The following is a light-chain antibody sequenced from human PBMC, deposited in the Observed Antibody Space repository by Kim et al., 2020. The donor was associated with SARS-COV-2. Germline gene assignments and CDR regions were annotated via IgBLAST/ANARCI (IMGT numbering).Light chain of an antibody. Sequence: DIQMTQSPSSLSASVGDRVTITCQASQDIINYLNWYQQKPGKAPKLLIYDASNLETGVPPRFSGSGSGTDFTFTISSLQPEDIATYYCQQYDNLPITFGQGTRLEIK. CDR3: QQYDNLPIT. CDR2: DAS. V-gene: IGKV1-33*01. J-gene: IGKJ5*01. CDR1: QDIINY.